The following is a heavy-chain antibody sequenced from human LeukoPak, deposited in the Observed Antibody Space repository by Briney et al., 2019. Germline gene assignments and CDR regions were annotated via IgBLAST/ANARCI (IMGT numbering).Heavy chain of an antibody. Sequence: KPSETLSLTCAVYGGSFSGYYWRWIRQPPGKGLEWIGEINHSGSTNYNPSLKSRVTISVDTSKNQFSLKLSSVTAADTAVYYCASTLSWYSDYYFDYWGQGTLVTVSS. D-gene: IGHD6-13*01. CDR3: ASTLSWYSDYYFDY. CDR1: GGSFSGYY. J-gene: IGHJ4*02. V-gene: IGHV4-34*01. CDR2: INHSGST.